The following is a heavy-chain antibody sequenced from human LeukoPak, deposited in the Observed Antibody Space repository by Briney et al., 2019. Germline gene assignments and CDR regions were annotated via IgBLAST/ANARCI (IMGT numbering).Heavy chain of an antibody. CDR3: AKDTGYYYDSSNYLGY. CDR1: GFTFDDYA. J-gene: IGHJ4*02. D-gene: IGHD3-22*01. Sequence: PGGSLRLSCAASGFTFDDYAMHWVRQAPGKGLEWVSGTSWNSGSIGYADSVKGRFTISRDNAENSLYLQMNSLRAEDTALYYCAKDTGYYYDSSNYLGYWGQGTLVTVSS. CDR2: TSWNSGSI. V-gene: IGHV3-9*01.